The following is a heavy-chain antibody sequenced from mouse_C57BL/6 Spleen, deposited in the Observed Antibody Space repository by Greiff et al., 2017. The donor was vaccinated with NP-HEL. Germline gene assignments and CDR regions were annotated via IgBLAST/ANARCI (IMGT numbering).Heavy chain of an antibody. CDR1: GFNIKDYY. J-gene: IGHJ3*01. V-gene: IGHV14-1*01. Sequence: EVQLQQSGAELVRPGASVKLSCTASGFNIKDYYMHWVKQRPEQGLEWIGRIDPEDGDTEYAPKFQGKATLTADTSSNTAYLQLSSLRSEDTAVYYGTKKISAYYSNYGWFADWGQGTLVTVSA. CDR3: TKKISAYYSNYGWFAD. CDR2: IDPEDGDT. D-gene: IGHD2-5*01.